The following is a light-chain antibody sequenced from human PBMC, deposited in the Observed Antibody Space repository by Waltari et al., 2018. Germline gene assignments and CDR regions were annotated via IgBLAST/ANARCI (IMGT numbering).Light chain of an antibody. CDR3: SSYMNSSLV. CDR1: SSDIGGYNY. CDR2: VVS. V-gene: IGLV2-14*01. Sequence: QSALTQPASVSGSPGQSITISCTGTSSDIGGYNYVSWYQQHPGKAPKLMIYVVSNRPSGVSNRFSGSKSGSTASLTISGLQSEDEADYYCSSYMNSSLVFGAGTKVTVL. J-gene: IGLJ3*02.